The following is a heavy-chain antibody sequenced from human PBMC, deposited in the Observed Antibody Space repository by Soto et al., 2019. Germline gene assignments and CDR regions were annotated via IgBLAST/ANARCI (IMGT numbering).Heavy chain of an antibody. D-gene: IGHD1-1*01. CDR1: GFSISSNA. V-gene: IGHV3-23*01. Sequence: EVQLLESGGGLVQPGGSLRLSCAASGFSISSNAMYWVRQAPGKGLEWVSGIDDRRDTTHYADSVKGRFTISRDTSKNPLYVHLTTLRVDDSAVDSCAEDRPGTTTFDYWGQGTLVTVSS. CDR2: IDDRRDTT. J-gene: IGHJ4*02. CDR3: AEDRPGTTTFDY.